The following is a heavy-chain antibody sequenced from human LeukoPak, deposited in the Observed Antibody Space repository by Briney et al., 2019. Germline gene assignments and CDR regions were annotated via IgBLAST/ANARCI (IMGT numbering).Heavy chain of an antibody. V-gene: IGHV5-51*01. CDR1: GYSFTSYW. CDR2: IYPDDSDT. CDR3: ARHGHCTNGVCYSNYYYYMDV. J-gene: IGHJ6*03. Sequence: GESLKISCKGSGYSFTSYWIGWVRQMPGKGLEWMGIIYPDDSDTRYSPSFEDQVIISVDKSISTAYLQWSSLKASDTATYYCARHGHCTNGVCYSNYYYYMDVWGKGTTVTVS. D-gene: IGHD2-8*01.